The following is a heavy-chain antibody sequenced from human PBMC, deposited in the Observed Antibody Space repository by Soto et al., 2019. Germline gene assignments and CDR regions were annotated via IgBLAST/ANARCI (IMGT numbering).Heavy chain of an antibody. Sequence: LRLSCAASGFTFSSYGMHWVRQAPGKGLEWVAVISYDGSNKYYADSVKGRFTISRDNSKNTLYLQMNSLRAEDTAVYYCAKDQGCSSISCSLSYYYYYGMDVWGQGTTVTVSS. CDR1: GFTFSSYG. D-gene: IGHD2-2*01. CDR2: ISYDGSNK. V-gene: IGHV3-30*18. CDR3: AKDQGCSSISCSLSYYYYYGMDV. J-gene: IGHJ6*02.